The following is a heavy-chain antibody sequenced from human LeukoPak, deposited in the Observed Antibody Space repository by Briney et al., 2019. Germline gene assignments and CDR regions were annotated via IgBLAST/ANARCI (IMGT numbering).Heavy chain of an antibody. J-gene: IGHJ6*03. CDR2: IYFDGNT. CDR1: GGSFTNYY. Sequence: SETLSLTCAVYGGSFTNYYWGWIRQPPGKGLEWIGNIYFDGNTYYNPSLKSRLTISIDTSKNQFSLQLTSVSAADTAVYFCARDSHYTTSSNYYYYYTNVWGKGTTVTVSS. V-gene: IGHV4-34*01. CDR3: ARDSHYTTSSNYYYYYTNV. D-gene: IGHD6-6*01.